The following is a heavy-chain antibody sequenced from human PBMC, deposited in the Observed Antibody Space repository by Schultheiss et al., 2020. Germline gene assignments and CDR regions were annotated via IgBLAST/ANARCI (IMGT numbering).Heavy chain of an antibody. CDR2: ISGSGGST. CDR1: GFTFSSYA. CDR3: ARDVRNPSNDPYYGMDV. Sequence: GGSLRLSCAASGFTFSSYAMSWVRQAPGKGLEWVSAISGSGGSTYYADSVKGRFTISRDNSKNTLYLQMNSLRAEDTAVYYCARDVRNPSNDPYYGMDVCAQGATVNVSS. D-gene: IGHD1-14*01. J-gene: IGHJ6*02. V-gene: IGHV3-23*01.